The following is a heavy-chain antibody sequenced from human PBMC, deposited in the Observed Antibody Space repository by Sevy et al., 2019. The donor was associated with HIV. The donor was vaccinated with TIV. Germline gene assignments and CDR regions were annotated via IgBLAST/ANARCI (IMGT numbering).Heavy chain of an antibody. D-gene: IGHD3-10*01. Sequence: GGSLRLSCAASGFTFSNYFINWVRQAPGKGLEWVSSISSGSSYIFYANSVKGRFTISRDNAKNSLYLHMNSLRAEDTAVYYCARGGYYGSLYYFDYWGPGTLVNVSS. CDR1: GFTFSNYF. J-gene: IGHJ4*02. CDR3: ARGGYYGSLYYFDY. V-gene: IGHV3-21*01. CDR2: ISSGSSYI.